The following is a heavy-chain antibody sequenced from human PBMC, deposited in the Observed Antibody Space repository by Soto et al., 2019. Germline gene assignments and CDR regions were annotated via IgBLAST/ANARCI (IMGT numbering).Heavy chain of an antibody. CDR1: GGTFSSYT. J-gene: IGHJ5*02. V-gene: IGHV1-69*08. D-gene: IGHD3-22*01. Sequence: QVQLVQSGAEVKKPGSSVKVSGKASGGTFSSYTISWVRQAPGQGLEWMGRIIPILGIANYAQKFQGRVTITADKSTSTAYMELSSLRSEDTPVYYCAREDYYDSSGYRRFDPWGQGTLVTVSS. CDR3: AREDYYDSSGYRRFDP. CDR2: IIPILGIA.